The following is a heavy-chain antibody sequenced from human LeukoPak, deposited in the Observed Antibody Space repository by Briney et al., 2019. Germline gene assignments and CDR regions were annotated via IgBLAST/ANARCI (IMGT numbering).Heavy chain of an antibody. D-gene: IGHD6-6*01. V-gene: IGHV3-66*01. J-gene: IGHJ4*02. CDR3: ARDGDSSSSLYYFDY. CDR2: IYSGGST. Sequence: GGSLRLSCAASGFTVSSNYMSWVRQAPGKELEWVSVIYSGGSTYYADSVKGRFTISRDNSKNTLYLQMNSLRAEDTAVYYCARDGDSSSSLYYFDYWGQGTLVTVSS. CDR1: GFTVSSNY.